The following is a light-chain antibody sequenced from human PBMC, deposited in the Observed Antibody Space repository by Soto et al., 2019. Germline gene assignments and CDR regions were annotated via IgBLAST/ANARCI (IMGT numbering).Light chain of an antibody. CDR1: SSDVGGYNY. CDR2: DVS. V-gene: IGLV2-14*01. Sequence: QSALTQPASVSGSPGQSITISCTGTSSDVGGYNYVSWYQQHPGKAPKLMIYDVSNRPSGVSNRFSGSKSGITASLTISGLQVEDEADYYCSSYTSSSPYVVFGGGTKLTVL. CDR3: SSYTSSSPYVV. J-gene: IGLJ2*01.